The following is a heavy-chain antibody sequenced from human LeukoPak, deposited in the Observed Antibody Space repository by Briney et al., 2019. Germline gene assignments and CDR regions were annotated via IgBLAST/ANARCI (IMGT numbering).Heavy chain of an antibody. CDR1: GGSISSYY. V-gene: IGHV4-4*07. D-gene: IGHD1-26*01. CDR2: IYISGST. J-gene: IGHJ4*02. CDR3: ARQAKDTRRYSGSCPPDY. Sequence: SETLSLTCTVSGGSISSYYWSWIRQPAGKGLEWIGRIYISGSTNYNPSLKSRVTMSVDTSKNQFSLKLSSVTAADTAVYYCARQAKDTRRYSGSCPPDYWGQGTLVTVSS.